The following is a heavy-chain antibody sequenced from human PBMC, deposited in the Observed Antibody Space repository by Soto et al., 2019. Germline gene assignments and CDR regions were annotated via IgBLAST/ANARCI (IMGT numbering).Heavy chain of an antibody. D-gene: IGHD6-19*01. CDR2: IIPIFGTA. Sequence: QVPLVQSGAEVKKPGSSVKVSCKASGGTFSSYAISWVRQAPGQGLEWMGGIIPIFGTANYAQKFQGRVTITADESTSTAYMELSSLRSEDTSVYYCAREYGGWSRRAYYYGMDVWGLGNTVTDSS. CDR3: AREYGGWSRRAYYYGMDV. CDR1: GGTFSSYA. V-gene: IGHV1-69*01. J-gene: IGHJ6*02.